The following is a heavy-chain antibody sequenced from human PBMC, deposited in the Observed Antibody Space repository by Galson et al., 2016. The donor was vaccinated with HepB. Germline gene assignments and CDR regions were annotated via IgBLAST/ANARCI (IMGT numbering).Heavy chain of an antibody. CDR2: VSRGGTP. CDR3: ARNSGFVDCDCHSFSEGYWFDP. Sequence: ETLSLTCTVSGASISSHYWSWLRQAPGKGLEWIAYVSRGGTPSYNHALSSRVTISADTSKNQYFLNLTAVTAADTAMYYCARNSGFVDCDCHSFSEGYWFDPWGHGTLVTVSS. D-gene: IGHD2-21*01. J-gene: IGHJ5*02. V-gene: IGHV4-59*11. CDR1: GASISSHY.